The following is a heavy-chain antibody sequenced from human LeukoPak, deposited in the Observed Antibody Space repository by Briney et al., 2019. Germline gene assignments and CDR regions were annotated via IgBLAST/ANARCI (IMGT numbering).Heavy chain of an antibody. D-gene: IGHD3-3*01. CDR2: ISGSGGST. Sequence: GGSLRLSCAASGFTFSSYAMSWVRQAPGKGLEWVSAISGSGGSTYYADSVKGRFTISRDNSKNTLYLQMNSLRAGDTAVYYCARDQAWSGYYLSGFDPWGQGTLVTVSS. J-gene: IGHJ5*02. V-gene: IGHV3-23*01. CDR1: GFTFSSYA. CDR3: ARDQAWSGYYLSGFDP.